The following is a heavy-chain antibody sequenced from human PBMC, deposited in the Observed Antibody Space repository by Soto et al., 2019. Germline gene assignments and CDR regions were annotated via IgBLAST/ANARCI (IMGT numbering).Heavy chain of an antibody. CDR1: GYTFTSYL. D-gene: IGHD5-18*01. J-gene: IGHJ4*02. Sequence: QVQLVQSGAEVKKPGASVKVSCKASGYTFTSYLITWVRQAPGQGLEWMGWISAYNGNTIYAQNLQGRVTLTTDTSTNTDYVELRSLRSDDTAVYYCARRGYSHDLDYWGQGTLVTVSS. CDR2: ISAYNGNT. V-gene: IGHV1-18*01. CDR3: ARRGYSHDLDY.